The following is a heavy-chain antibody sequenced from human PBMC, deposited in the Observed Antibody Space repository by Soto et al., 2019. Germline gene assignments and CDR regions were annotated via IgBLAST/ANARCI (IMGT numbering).Heavy chain of an antibody. D-gene: IGHD3-10*01. CDR1: GFTFSSYG. Sequence: QVQLVESGGGVVQPGRSLRLSCAASGFTFSSYGMHWVRQAPGKGLEWVAAMWDDGSNEYYADSVKGRFSISRDTSKNTLYLQMNSLRVEDTAVYYWARPSYYGACAFGYWGQGTLVTVSS. CDR2: MWDDGSNE. J-gene: IGHJ4*02. V-gene: IGHV3-33*03. CDR3: ARPSYYGACAFGY.